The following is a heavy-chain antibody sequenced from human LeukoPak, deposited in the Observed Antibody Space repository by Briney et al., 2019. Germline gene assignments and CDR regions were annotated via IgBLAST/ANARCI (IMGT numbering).Heavy chain of an antibody. CDR1: GGSFSGYY. CDR2: INHSGST. V-gene: IGHV4-34*01. Sequence: SETLSLTCAVYGGSFSGYYWSWIRQPPGKGLEWIGEINHSGSTNYNPSLKSRVTISVDTSKNQFSLKLSSVTAADTAAYYCARAGSRWLPRTPCFDYWGQGTLVTVSS. CDR3: ARAGSRWLPRTPCFDY. D-gene: IGHD5-24*01. J-gene: IGHJ4*02.